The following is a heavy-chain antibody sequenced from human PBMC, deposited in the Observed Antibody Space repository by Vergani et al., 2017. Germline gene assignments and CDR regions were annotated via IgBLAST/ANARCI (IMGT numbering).Heavy chain of an antibody. CDR2: IIPILGIA. V-gene: IGHV1-69*02. D-gene: IGHD2-15*01. CDR1: GGTFSSYT. CDR3: ARGVAEAVVNWFDP. J-gene: IGHJ5*02. Sequence: QVQLVQSGAEVKKPGSSVKVSCKASGGTFSSYTISWVRQAPGQGLEWMGRIIPILGIANYAQKFQGRVTITTDTSTSTAYMELRSLRSDDTAVYYCARGVAEAVVNWFDPWGQGTLVTVSS.